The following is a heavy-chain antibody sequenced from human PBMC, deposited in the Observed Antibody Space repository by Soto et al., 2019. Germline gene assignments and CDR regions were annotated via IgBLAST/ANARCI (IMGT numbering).Heavy chain of an antibody. CDR3: ARAAMGGSSWPFDY. D-gene: IGHD6-13*01. Sequence: QVQLQESGPGLVKPSGTLSLTCAVSGGSISSSNWWSWVRQPPGKGLEWIGEIYHSGSTNYNPSLQGRGTIPVDKSTNQFYLKLSSVTAADTAVYYCARAAMGGSSWPFDYWGQGTLVTVSS. J-gene: IGHJ4*02. CDR2: IYHSGST. CDR1: GGSISSSNW. V-gene: IGHV4-4*02.